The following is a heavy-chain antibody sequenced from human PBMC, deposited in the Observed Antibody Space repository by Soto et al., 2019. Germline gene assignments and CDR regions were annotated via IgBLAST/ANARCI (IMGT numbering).Heavy chain of an antibody. D-gene: IGHD2-2*01. Sequence: PSDTLSITCAHHSGSFSGYYWSWIRQPPGKGLEWIGEINHSGSTNYNPSLKSRVTISVDTSKNQFSLKLSSVTAADTAVYYSARGFVVVPAATLYYYYGMDVWGQGITVS. CDR2: INHSGST. J-gene: IGHJ6*02. V-gene: IGHV4-34*01. CDR1: SGSFSGYY. CDR3: ARGFVVVPAATLYYYYGMDV.